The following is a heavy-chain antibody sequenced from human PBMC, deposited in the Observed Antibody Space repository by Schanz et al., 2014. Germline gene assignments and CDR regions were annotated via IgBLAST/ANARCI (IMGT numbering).Heavy chain of an antibody. D-gene: IGHD6-13*01. CDR3: ARDGEAAAGCDY. V-gene: IGHV1-46*03. CDR1: GYTFTSYG. CDR2: INPSGGST. J-gene: IGHJ4*02. Sequence: QGQLVQSGAEVKKPGASVKVSCKASGYTFTSYGITWVRQAPGQGLEWMGIINPSGGSTSYAQKFQGTVTMTRATSTSTVYMEQSSPRSEDTAVYYCARDGEAAAGCDYWGQGTLVTVSS.